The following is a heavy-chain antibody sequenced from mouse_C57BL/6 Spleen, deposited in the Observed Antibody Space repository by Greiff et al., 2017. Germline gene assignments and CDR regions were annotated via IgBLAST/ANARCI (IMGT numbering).Heavy chain of an antibody. V-gene: IGHV1-72*01. J-gene: IGHJ3*01. CDR2: IDPNSGGT. CDR3: ARDDGYYDWFAY. Sequence: QVQLQQPGAELVKPGASVKLSCKASGYTFTSYWMHWVKQRPGRGLEWIGRIDPNSGGTKYNEKFKRKATLTVDKPSSTAYMQLSSLTSEDSAVYYCARDDGYYDWFAYWGQGTLVTVSA. CDR1: GYTFTSYW. D-gene: IGHD2-3*01.